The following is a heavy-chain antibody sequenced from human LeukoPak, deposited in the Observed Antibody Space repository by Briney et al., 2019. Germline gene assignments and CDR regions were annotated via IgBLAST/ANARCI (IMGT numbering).Heavy chain of an antibody. CDR3: ATSYSSGWYDAFDI. V-gene: IGHV3-72*01. CDR2: TRNKANSYTT. J-gene: IGHJ3*02. Sequence: PGGSLRLSCAASGFTFSDHYMDWVRQAPGKGLEWVGRTRNKANSYTTEYAASVKGRFTISRDDSKNSLYLQMNSLKTEDTAVYYCATSYSSGWYDAFDIWGQGTMVTVSS. D-gene: IGHD6-13*01. CDR1: GFTFSDHY.